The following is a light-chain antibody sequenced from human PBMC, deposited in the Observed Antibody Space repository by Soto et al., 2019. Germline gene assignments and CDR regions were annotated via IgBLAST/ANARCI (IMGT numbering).Light chain of an antibody. J-gene: IGKJ3*01. CDR3: QQYYSTPFT. V-gene: IGKV4-1*01. CDR1: QSVLYSSDNKNY. Sequence: IVMTQSPDSLAVSLGERATINCKSSQSVLYSSDNKNYLAWYQQKPGQPPRMVIYWASTRESGVPDRFSGSGSGTDFTLTISSLQAEDVAVYYCQQYYSTPFTFDPGTKVDIK. CDR2: WAS.